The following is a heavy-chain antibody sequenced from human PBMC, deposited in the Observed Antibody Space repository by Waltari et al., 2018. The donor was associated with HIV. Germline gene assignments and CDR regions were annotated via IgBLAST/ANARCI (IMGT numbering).Heavy chain of an antibody. CDR2: MNQDGSDI. Sequence: EVQLVESGGGLVQPGGSLRLSCAASGFTFSNYWMSWARQAPGKGPEWVASMNQDGSDIYYGDSVKGRFTISRDNAKNSLYLQLNSLRADETAVYCARDERWGQGTLVTVSS. V-gene: IGHV3-7*01. CDR1: GFTFSNYW. CDR3: ARDER. J-gene: IGHJ4*02.